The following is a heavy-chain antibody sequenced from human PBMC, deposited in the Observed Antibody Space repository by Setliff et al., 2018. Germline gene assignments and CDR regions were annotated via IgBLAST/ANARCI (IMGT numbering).Heavy chain of an antibody. J-gene: IGHJ3*02. Sequence: GASVKVSCKASGGTFSSYGISWVRQAPGQGLEWMGGTIPMFGTTSYARQFQGRVTIITDESTSTAYMQLSSLGSEDTAVYSWSGTSITAPHDAFDIWGQGTMVTVSS. CDR1: GGTFSSYG. D-gene: IGHD3-3*01. V-gene: IGHV1-69*05. CDR2: TIPMFGTT. CDR3: SGTSITAPHDAFDI.